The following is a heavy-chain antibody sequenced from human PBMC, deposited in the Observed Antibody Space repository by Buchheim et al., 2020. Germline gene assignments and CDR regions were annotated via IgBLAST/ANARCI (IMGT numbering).Heavy chain of an antibody. V-gene: IGHV3-23*01. CDR3: AKAITDFWSGYYGFFDY. CDR2: ISGSGGST. J-gene: IGHJ4*02. D-gene: IGHD3-3*01. CDR1: GFTFSSYA. Sequence: EVQLLESGGGLVQPGGSLRLSCAASGFTFSSYAMSWVRQAPGKGLEWVSAISGSGGSTYYADSVKGRFTISRDNSKKTLYLQMNSLRAEDTAVYYCAKAITDFWSGYYGFFDYWGQGTL.